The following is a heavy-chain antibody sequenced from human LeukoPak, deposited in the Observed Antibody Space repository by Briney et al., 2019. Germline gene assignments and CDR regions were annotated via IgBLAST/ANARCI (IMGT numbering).Heavy chain of an antibody. J-gene: IGHJ4*02. D-gene: IGHD3-16*02. V-gene: IGHV3-7*03. CDR2: IKQDGSEK. Sequence: GGSLRLSCAASGFTFSSYWMSWVRQAPGKGLEWVANIKQDGSEKYYVDSVKGRFTISRDNSKNTLYLQMNSLRAEDTAVYYCARVPGSFPYSDYWGQGTLVTVSS. CDR1: GFTFSSYW. CDR3: ARVPGSFPYSDY.